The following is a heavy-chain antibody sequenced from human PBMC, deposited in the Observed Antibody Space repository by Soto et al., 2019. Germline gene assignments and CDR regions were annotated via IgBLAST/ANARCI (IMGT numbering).Heavy chain of an antibody. CDR1: GYTFTSYY. Sequence: GASVKVSCKASGYTFTSYYMHWVRQTPGQGLEWMGIINPSGGSTSYAQKFQGRVTMTRDTSTSTVYMELSSLRSEDTAVYYCARDPSGDAFDIWGQGTMVTVSS. V-gene: IGHV1-46*03. CDR2: INPSGGST. CDR3: ARDPSGDAFDI. J-gene: IGHJ3*02.